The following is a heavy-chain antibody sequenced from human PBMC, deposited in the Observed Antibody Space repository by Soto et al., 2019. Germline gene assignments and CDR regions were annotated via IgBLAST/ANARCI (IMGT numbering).Heavy chain of an antibody. V-gene: IGHV4-31*03. J-gene: IGHJ4*02. D-gene: IGHD5-18*01. CDR3: ARVERGHNYAHSDY. CDR2: IYYTGSA. CDR1: GGSISSGAYY. Sequence: SETLSLTCTVSGGSISSGAYYWSWIRQLPGKGLEWIGYIYYTGSAYYNPSLKSRVTISIDTSKNQFSLMVTSVTAADTAVYYCARVERGHNYAHSDYWGQGTLVTVSS.